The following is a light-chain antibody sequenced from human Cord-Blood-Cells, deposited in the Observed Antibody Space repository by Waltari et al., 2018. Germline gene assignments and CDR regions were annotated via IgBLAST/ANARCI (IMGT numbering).Light chain of an antibody. CDR1: SSAVGSYNL. J-gene: IGLJ1*01. CDR3: CSYAGSSTYV. Sequence: QSALTQPASVSGSPGQSITISCTGTSSAVGSYNLVSWYQPHPGKAPKLMIYEVSKRPSGVSNRFSGSKSGNTASLTISGLQAEDEADYYCCSYAGSSTYVFGTGTKVTVL. V-gene: IGLV2-23*02. CDR2: EVS.